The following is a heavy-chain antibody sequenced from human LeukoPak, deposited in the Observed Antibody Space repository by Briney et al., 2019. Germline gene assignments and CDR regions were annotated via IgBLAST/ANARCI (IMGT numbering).Heavy chain of an antibody. CDR2: ISYDGSNK. J-gene: IGHJ4*02. CDR1: GFTFSSYA. D-gene: IGHD6-13*01. Sequence: GGSLRLSCAASGFTFSSYAMHGVRQAPGKGLEWVAVISYDGSNKYYADSVKGRFTISRDNAKNSLYLQMNTLRADDTAVYYCAKDHGSSDWYYFDYWGQGTLVPVSS. CDR3: AKDHGSSDWYYFDY. V-gene: IGHV3-30*04.